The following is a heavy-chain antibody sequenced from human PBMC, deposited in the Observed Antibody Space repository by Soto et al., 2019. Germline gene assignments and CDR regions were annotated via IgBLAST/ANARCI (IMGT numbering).Heavy chain of an antibody. Sequence: PGGSLRLSCAASGFTFSSYSMNWVRQAPGKGLEWVSYISSSSSTIYYADSVKGRFTISRDNAKNSLYLQMNSLRAEDTAVYYCARDMAYSSSSLPSFRPCPDYWGQGTLVTVSS. V-gene: IGHV3-48*01. CDR2: ISSSSSTI. D-gene: IGHD6-6*01. CDR1: GFTFSSYS. J-gene: IGHJ4*02. CDR3: ARDMAYSSSSLPSFRPCPDY.